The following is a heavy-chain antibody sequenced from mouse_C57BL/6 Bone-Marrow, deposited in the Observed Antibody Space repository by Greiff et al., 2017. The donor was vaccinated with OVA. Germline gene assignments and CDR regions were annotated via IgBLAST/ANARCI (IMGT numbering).Heavy chain of an antibody. CDR3: ARFVTTVVDY. J-gene: IGHJ2*01. V-gene: IGHV1-85*01. D-gene: IGHD1-1*01. CDR2: INPGDGST. CDR1: GYTFTSYD. Sequence: QVQLQQSGPELVKPGASVKLSCKASGYTFTSYDITWVKQRPGQGLEWIGWINPGDGSTNYPEKFKGQATLTVDTSSSTAYMELHSLTSEDSAVYFWARFVTTVVDYWGQGTTLTVSS.